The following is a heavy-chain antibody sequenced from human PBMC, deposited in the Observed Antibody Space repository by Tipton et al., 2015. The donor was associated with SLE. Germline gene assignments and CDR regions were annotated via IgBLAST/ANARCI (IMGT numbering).Heavy chain of an antibody. Sequence: RSLRLSCAASGFTFDDYAMHWARQAPGKGLEWVSGISWNSGTIDYADSVKGRFTISRDNAKNSLYLQMNSLRAEDTAVYYCAREQQGSEYFQHWGQGTLVTVSS. CDR3: AREQQGSEYFQH. CDR1: GFTFDDYA. J-gene: IGHJ1*01. CDR2: ISWNSGTI. V-gene: IGHV3-9*01. D-gene: IGHD6-13*01.